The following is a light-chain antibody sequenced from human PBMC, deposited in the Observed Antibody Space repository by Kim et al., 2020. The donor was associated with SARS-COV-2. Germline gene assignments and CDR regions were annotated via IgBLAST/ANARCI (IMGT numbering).Light chain of an antibody. J-gene: IGKJ4*01. CDR1: QSISSW. CDR3: QQHNSYPRT. Sequence: DIQMTQSPSTLSASVGDRVTITCRASQSISSWLAWYQQKAGKAPKFLIHNASTLQSGVPSRFSGSGSGTEFTLTISSLQPDDFATYYCQQHNSYPRTFGGGTKVDIK. CDR2: NAS. V-gene: IGKV1-5*03.